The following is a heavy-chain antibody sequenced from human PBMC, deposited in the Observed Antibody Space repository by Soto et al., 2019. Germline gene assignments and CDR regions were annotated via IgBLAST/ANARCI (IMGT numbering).Heavy chain of an antibody. Sequence: SVKVSCKASGGTFSSYTISWVRQAPGQGLEWMGRIIPIPGIANYAQKFQGRVTITADKSTSTAYMELSSLRSEDTAVYYCARGGYCSGGSCYRITPGEYFQHWGQGTLVTVSS. CDR3: ARGGYCSGGSCYRITPGEYFQH. D-gene: IGHD2-15*01. CDR2: IIPIPGIA. CDR1: GGTFSSYT. V-gene: IGHV1-69*02. J-gene: IGHJ1*01.